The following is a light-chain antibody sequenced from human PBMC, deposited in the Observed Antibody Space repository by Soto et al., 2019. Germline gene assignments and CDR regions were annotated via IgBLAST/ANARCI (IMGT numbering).Light chain of an antibody. Sequence: DIQMTQSPSSLSASVGDRVTITCQASRGISSYLAWYQQKPGKPPKLLVYSASTLQSGVPSRFSGSGSGPELTITISSLQPEDSETYYCQQLNSYPITFGQGTRLEIK. J-gene: IGKJ5*01. V-gene: IGKV1-9*01. CDR3: QQLNSYPIT. CDR1: RGISSY. CDR2: SAS.